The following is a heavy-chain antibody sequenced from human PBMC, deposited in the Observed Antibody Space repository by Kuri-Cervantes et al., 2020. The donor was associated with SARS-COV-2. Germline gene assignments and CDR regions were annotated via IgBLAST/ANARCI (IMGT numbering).Heavy chain of an antibody. D-gene: IGHD3-10*01. CDR3: ARDFRFGELTPIDAFDI. CDR1: GFTFSSYG. V-gene: IGHV3-33*01. J-gene: IGHJ3*02. CDR2: IWYDGSNK. Sequence: GESLKISCAASGFTFSSYGMHWVRQAPGKGLEWVAVIWYDGSNKYYADSVKGRFTISRDNSKNTLYLQMNSLRAEDTAVYYCARDFRFGELTPIDAFDIWGQGTMVT.